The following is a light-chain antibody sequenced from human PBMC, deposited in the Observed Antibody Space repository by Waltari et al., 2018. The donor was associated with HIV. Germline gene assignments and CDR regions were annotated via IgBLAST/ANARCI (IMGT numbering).Light chain of an antibody. Sequence: QAGLTQPPSVSKGLRQTATLTCTGNSNNVGNQGPARPQHHQGHPPKLLSYRNNNRPSGISERLSASRSGNTASLTITGLQPEDEADYYCSAWDSSLSAWVFGGGTKLTVL. J-gene: IGLJ3*02. V-gene: IGLV10-54*01. CDR1: SNNVGNQG. CDR3: SAWDSSLSAWV. CDR2: RNN.